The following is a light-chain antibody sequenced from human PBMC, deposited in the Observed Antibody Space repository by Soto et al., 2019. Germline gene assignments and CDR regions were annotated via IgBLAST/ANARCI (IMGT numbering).Light chain of an antibody. V-gene: IGLV2-14*01. J-gene: IGLJ1*01. CDR3: SSYSISTAYL. CDR2: EVN. Sequence: QSALTQPATVSGSPGQSITSTCTGTSSDVGGYDYVSWYQLHPGKAPKLMVFEVNNRPSGVSYRFSGSKSGNTASLTISGFQADDEADYFCSSYSISTAYLFGTGTKLTVL. CDR1: SSDVGGYDY.